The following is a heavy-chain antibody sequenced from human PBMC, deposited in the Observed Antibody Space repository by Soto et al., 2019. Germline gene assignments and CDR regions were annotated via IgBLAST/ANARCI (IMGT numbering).Heavy chain of an antibody. CDR1: GFTFSSYG. V-gene: IGHV3-33*01. CDR2: IWYDGSNK. Sequence: GGSLRLSCAASGFTFSSYGMHWVRQAPGKGLEWVAVIWYDGSNKYYADSVKGRFTISRDNSKNTLYLQMNSLRAEDTAVYYCARDGTYYDFWSGYSDEKTYYYYGMDVWGQGTTVTVSS. CDR3: ARDGTYYDFWSGYSDEKTYYYYGMDV. D-gene: IGHD3-3*01. J-gene: IGHJ6*02.